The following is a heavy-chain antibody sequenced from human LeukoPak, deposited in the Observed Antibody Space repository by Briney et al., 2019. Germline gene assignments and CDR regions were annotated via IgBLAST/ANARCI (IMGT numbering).Heavy chain of an antibody. CDR3: ARSFPSEAGDY. Sequence: SETLSLTCTVSGASISSYYWSWIRQPPGKGLEWIGYFHYSGTTNYNPSLKSRVIISVDTSKNQFSLKLGSVTAADTAVYYCARSFPSEAGDYWGQGTLVTVSS. CDR1: GASISSYY. J-gene: IGHJ4*02. D-gene: IGHD6-13*01. V-gene: IGHV4-59*01. CDR2: FHYSGTT.